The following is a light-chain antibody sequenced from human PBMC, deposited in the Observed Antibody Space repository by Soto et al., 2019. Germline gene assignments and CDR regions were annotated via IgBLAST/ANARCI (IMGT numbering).Light chain of an antibody. CDR3: QQYNSYSPLT. J-gene: IGKJ4*01. V-gene: IGKV1-5*03. CDR1: QSISSW. Sequence: DIPMTQSPSTLSASVGDRVTITCRASQSISSWLAWYQQKPGKAPKLLIYKASSLESGVPSRFSGSGSGTEFTLTISRLQPDDFATYYCQQYNSYSPLTFGGGTKVEIK. CDR2: KAS.